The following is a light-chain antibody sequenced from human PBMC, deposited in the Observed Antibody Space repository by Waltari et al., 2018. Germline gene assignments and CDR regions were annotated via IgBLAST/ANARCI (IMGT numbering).Light chain of an antibody. CDR2: DVT. Sequence: QSALTQSRSVSGSPGQSVTIFCTGTGSDVGDYDYVSWYQQHPGKVPKLVIYDVTKRPSGVPDRFSGSRSGNSASLTISGLQAEDEADYYCCTYEGTWVFGGGTKLTVL. J-gene: IGLJ3*02. CDR1: GSDVGDYDY. V-gene: IGLV2-11*01. CDR3: CTYEGTWV.